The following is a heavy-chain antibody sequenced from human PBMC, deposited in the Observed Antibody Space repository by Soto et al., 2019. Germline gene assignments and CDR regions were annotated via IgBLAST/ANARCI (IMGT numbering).Heavy chain of an antibody. J-gene: IGHJ6*02. D-gene: IGHD6-6*01. CDR3: ANDRGAARDYYYYYGMDV. CDR2: ISYDGSNK. V-gene: IGHV3-30*18. CDR1: GFRFASYG. Sequence: GGSLRLSCVASGFRFASYGFHWVRQAPGKGLEWVAVISYDGSNKYYADSVKGRFTISRDNSKNTLYLQMNSLRAEDTAVYYCANDRGAARDYYYYYGMDVWGQGTTVTVSS.